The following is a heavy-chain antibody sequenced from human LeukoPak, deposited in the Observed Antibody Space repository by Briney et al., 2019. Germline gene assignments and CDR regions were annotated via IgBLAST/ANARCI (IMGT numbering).Heavy chain of an antibody. Sequence: KAGGSLRLSCAASGFTFSSYSMNWVRQAPGKGLEWVSSISSSSSYIYYADSVKGRFTISRDNAKNSLYLQMNSLRAEDTAVYYCARREMATEALDYWGQGTLVAVSS. V-gene: IGHV3-21*01. J-gene: IGHJ4*02. CDR2: ISSSSSYI. D-gene: IGHD5-24*01. CDR3: ARREMATEALDY. CDR1: GFTFSSYS.